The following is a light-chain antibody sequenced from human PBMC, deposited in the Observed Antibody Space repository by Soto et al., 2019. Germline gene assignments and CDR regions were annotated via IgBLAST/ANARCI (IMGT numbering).Light chain of an antibody. CDR3: QQYYSFPT. CDR2: AAS. CDR1: QGISSY. V-gene: IGKV1-9*01. J-gene: IGKJ5*01. Sequence: DIQMTQSPSSLSASVGDRVTITCRASQGISSYLAWYQQKPGKAPKLLIYAASTLQSGVPSRFSGSGSGTDFTLTISSLQSEDFATYYCQQYYSFPTFGQGTRLEIK.